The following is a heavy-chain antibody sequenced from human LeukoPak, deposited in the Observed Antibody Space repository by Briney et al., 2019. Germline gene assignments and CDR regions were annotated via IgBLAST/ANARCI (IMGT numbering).Heavy chain of an antibody. CDR3: ARAWISGWFDP. Sequence: PSETLSLTCAVYGGSFSGYYWSCIRQTPGKGLEWIVEINHSGSTNCNPSLKSRVTISVDTSKNQLSLKLSSVTAADTAVYYCARAWISGWFDPWGQGTLLTVSS. J-gene: IGHJ5*02. CDR1: GGSFSGYY. CDR2: INHSGST. D-gene: IGHD6-25*01. V-gene: IGHV4-34*01.